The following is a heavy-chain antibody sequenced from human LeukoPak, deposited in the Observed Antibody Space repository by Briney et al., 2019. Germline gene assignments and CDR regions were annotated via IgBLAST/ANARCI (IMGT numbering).Heavy chain of an antibody. CDR3: AGESGKFDY. CDR1: GLPIADFA. CDR2: ISGDGVST. Sequence: GGSLRLSCVASGLPIADFAMHWARQAPGKGLEWVSLISGDGVSTFYADSVKGRFSISRDNSKNSLSLEMNSLRTEDTAMYYCAGESGKFDYWGQGTLVAVSS. J-gene: IGHJ4*02. V-gene: IGHV3-43*02.